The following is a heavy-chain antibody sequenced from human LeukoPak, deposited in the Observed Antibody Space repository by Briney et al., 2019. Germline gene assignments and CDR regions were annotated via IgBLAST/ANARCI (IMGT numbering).Heavy chain of an antibody. CDR3: VRDYCSGVTCYDGY. J-gene: IGHJ4*02. V-gene: IGHV3-7*04. D-gene: IGHD2-15*01. CDR2: IKQDRSEK. CDR1: GYTFIRYW. Sequence: GGSLRLSCAASGYTFIRYWMSWVRQAPGKGLEWVANIKQDRSEKYYVDSVKGRLTISRDNAKNSVYLQMNSLRDEDTAVYYCVRDYCSGVTCYDGYWGQGTLVTVSS.